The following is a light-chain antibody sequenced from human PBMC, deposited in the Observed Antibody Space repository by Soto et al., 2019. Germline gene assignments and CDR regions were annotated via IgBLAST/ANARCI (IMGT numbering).Light chain of an antibody. CDR1: QSVRSSY. CDR3: QQDGTSPYT. CDR2: GAS. Sequence: EIVLTQSPGTLSLSPGERATLSCRASQSVRSSYLAWYQQKPGQAPRLLIYGASSRATGIPDRFSGSGSGTDFTLTISRLEPEDSAVYYCQQDGTSPYTFGQGTKLEIK. V-gene: IGKV3-20*01. J-gene: IGKJ2*01.